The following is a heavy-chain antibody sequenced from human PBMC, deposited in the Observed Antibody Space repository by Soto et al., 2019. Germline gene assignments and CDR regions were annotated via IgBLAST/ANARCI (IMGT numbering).Heavy chain of an antibody. Sequence: QVQLVESGGGVVQPGRSLRLSCAASGFTFSSYGMHWVRQAPGKGLEWVAVIWDDGSNKYYADSVKGRFTISRDNSKNTLYLQMNSLRAEDTAVYYCAREYSGYDYWGQGTLVTVSS. D-gene: IGHD5-12*01. CDR2: IWDDGSNK. CDR3: AREYSGYDY. J-gene: IGHJ4*02. V-gene: IGHV3-33*01. CDR1: GFTFSSYG.